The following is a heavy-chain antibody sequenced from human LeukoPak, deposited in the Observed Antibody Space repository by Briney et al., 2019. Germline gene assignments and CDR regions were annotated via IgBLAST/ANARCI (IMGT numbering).Heavy chain of an antibody. J-gene: IGHJ4*02. CDR1: GGSISSYY. D-gene: IGHD3-22*01. Sequence: SETLSLTCTVSGGSISSYYWSWIRQPPGKGLEWIGYIYYSGSTNYNPSLKSRVTISVDTSKNQFSLKLSSVTAADTAVYYCASTRHSSGYYDYWGQGTLVTVSS. CDR3: ASTRHSSGYYDY. V-gene: IGHV4-59*08. CDR2: IYYSGST.